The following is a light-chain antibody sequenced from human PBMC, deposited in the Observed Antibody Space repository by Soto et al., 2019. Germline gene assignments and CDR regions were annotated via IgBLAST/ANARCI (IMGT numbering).Light chain of an antibody. CDR3: QQTHNAPLT. CDR1: EDIISY. CDR2: DAT. J-gene: IGKJ4*01. Sequence: DIRMTQSPSSLSASVGDRVTLTCRASEDIISYLNWYQHKPVIAPTVLVYDATNLPSGVPSRFSGSGSGTEFTFNISSLQPEDFATCYCQQTHNAPLTFGGGNKVE. V-gene: IGKV1-39*01.